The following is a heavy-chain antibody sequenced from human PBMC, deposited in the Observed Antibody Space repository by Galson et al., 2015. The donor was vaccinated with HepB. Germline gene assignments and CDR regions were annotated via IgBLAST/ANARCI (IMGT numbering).Heavy chain of an antibody. CDR1: GFTFSSYA. J-gene: IGHJ4*02. V-gene: IGHV3-23*01. D-gene: IGHD3-10*01. CDR3: AKTPTKLGWVRGYYFNY. Sequence: SLRLSCAASGFTFSSYAMSWVRQAPGKGLEWVSAISGSGGSTYYADSVKGRFTISRDNSKNTLYLQMNSLRTEDTAVYYCAKTPTKLGWVRGYYFNYWGQGTLVTVSS. CDR2: ISGSGGST.